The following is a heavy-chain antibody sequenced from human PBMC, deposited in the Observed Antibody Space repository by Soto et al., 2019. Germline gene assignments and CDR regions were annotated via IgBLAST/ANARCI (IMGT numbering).Heavy chain of an antibody. D-gene: IGHD6-13*01. CDR3: ARVRQQLTNYYYYGMDV. V-gene: IGHV1-69*13. Sequence: SVKVSCKASGGTFSSYAISWVRQAPGQGLEWMGGIIPIFGTANYAQKFQGRVTITADESTSTAYMELSSLRSEDTAVYYCARVRQQLTNYYYYGMDVWGQGTTVTVSS. J-gene: IGHJ6*02. CDR1: GGTFSSYA. CDR2: IIPIFGTA.